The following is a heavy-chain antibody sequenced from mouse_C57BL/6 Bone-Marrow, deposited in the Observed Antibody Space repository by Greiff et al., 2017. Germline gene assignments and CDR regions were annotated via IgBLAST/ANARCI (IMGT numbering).Heavy chain of an antibody. Sequence: VMLVESGPGLVAPSQSLSITCTVSGFSLTSYGVHWVRQPPGKGLEWLVVIWSDGSTTYNSALKSRLSNSKDNSKSQVFFKMNSLQTDDTAMYYCARHADYSNYDYAMDYWGQGTSVTVSS. V-gene: IGHV2-6-1*01. D-gene: IGHD2-5*01. J-gene: IGHJ4*01. CDR2: IWSDGST. CDR3: ARHADYSNYDYAMDY. CDR1: GFSLTSYG.